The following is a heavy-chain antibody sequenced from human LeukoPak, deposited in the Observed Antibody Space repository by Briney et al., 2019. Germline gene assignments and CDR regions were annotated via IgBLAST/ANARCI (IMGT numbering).Heavy chain of an antibody. CDR2: INAGNGNA. CDR3: ARASDWLDP. CDR1: GYTFTNYA. J-gene: IGHJ5*02. Sequence: ASVKVSCKASGYTFTNYAMHWVRQAPGQGLEWMGGINAGNGNAKYSQKFQGRVTITRDTSASTAYMELSSLRSEDTAVYYCARASDWLDPWGQGTLVTVSS. V-gene: IGHV1-3*01.